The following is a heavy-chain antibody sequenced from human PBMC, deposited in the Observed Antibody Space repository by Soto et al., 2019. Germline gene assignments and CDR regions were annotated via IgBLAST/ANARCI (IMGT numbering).Heavy chain of an antibody. CDR3: AGTYDPTDY. CDR1: GISFSDYH. J-gene: IGHJ4*02. CDR2: ITPSGRFI. D-gene: IGHD3-22*01. Sequence: EEQFMESGGGLVKPGGSLRLSCAASGISFSDYHMNWVRQAPGKGLEWVASITPSGRFINYADSVEGRFIISRDNTKNSLFLQMNSLRGEDTAVYYCAGTYDPTDYWGQGTLVTASS. V-gene: IGHV3-21*01.